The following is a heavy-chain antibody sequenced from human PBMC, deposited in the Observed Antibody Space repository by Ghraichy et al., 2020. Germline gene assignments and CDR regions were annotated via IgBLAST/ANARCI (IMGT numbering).Heavy chain of an antibody. V-gene: IGHV1-46*01. J-gene: IGHJ4*02. CDR2: INPSGGST. D-gene: IGHD4-17*01. CDR1: GYTFTSYY. CDR3: ARDAGGDYWVQGFDY. Sequence: ASVKVSCKASGYTFTSYYMHWVRQAPGQGLEWMGIINPSGGSTSYAQKFQGRVTMTRDTSTSTVYMELSSLRSEDTAVYYCARDAGGDYWVQGFDYWGQGTLVTVSS.